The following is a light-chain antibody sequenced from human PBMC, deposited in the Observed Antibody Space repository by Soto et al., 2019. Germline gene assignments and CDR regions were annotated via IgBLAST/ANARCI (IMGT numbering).Light chain of an antibody. V-gene: IGKV1-39*01. CDR3: QQSYTTPVT. Sequence: DIQMTQSPSSLSASVPAKWPITSRPGKSISTYLNWYQQKPGQAPQLLIYSASNLQSGVPSRFSGSGSGTEFTLTISSLQPEDFAAYYCQQSYTTPVTFGQGTRLEIK. CDR2: SAS. J-gene: IGKJ5*01. CDR1: KSISTY.